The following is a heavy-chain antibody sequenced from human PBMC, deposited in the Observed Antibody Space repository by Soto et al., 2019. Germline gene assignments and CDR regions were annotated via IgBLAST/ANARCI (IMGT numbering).Heavy chain of an antibody. Sequence: EVQLVESGGGLVQPGGSLSLSFAASGFTFSSDWMSWVRQAPGKGLEWVANIKEDGSEKYYVDSVKGRFTISRDNAKNSLYLQMNSLRAEDTAVYYCARATGADKEDYWGQGTLVTVSS. V-gene: IGHV3-7*04. J-gene: IGHJ4*02. D-gene: IGHD3-10*01. CDR2: IKEDGSEK. CDR3: ARATGADKEDY. CDR1: GFTFSSDW.